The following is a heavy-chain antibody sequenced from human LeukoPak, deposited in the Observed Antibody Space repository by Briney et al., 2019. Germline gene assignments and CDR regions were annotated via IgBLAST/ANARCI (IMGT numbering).Heavy chain of an antibody. V-gene: IGHV1-18*01. CDR3: ARDTSPLWFGELSRYYYYYYYMDV. Sequence: ASVKVSCKASGYTFTSYGISWVRQAPGQGLEWMGWISAYNGNTNYAQKLQGRVTMTTDTSTSTAYMELRSLRSDDTAVYYCARDTSPLWFGELSRYYYYYYYMDVWGKGTTVTISS. CDR2: ISAYNGNT. CDR1: GYTFTSYG. J-gene: IGHJ6*03. D-gene: IGHD3-10*01.